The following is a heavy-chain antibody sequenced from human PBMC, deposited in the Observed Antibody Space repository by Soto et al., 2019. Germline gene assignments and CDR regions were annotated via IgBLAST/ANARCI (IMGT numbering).Heavy chain of an antibody. Sequence: QVQLVQSGAEVKKPGASVKVSCKASGYTFTSYGISWVRQAPGQGLEWMGWISAYNGNTNYAQKLQGRVTMTTDTAKSTAYMELRSLRSDDTAVYYCRTDSQWLTRGYYYYYGMDVWGQGTTVTVSS. D-gene: IGHD6-19*01. CDR2: ISAYNGNT. CDR3: RTDSQWLTRGYYYYYGMDV. V-gene: IGHV1-18*01. CDR1: GYTFTSYG. J-gene: IGHJ6*02.